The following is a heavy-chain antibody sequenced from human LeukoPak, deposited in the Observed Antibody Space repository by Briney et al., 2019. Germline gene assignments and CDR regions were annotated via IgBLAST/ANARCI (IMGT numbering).Heavy chain of an antibody. CDR2: IYYSGSA. CDR3: ARASNAGGWFEPYYFDY. Sequence: PSETLSLTCTVSGGSISSSSYYWGWIRQPPGKGLEWIGSIYYSGSAYYNPSLKSRVTISVDTSKNQFSLKLSSVTAADTAVYYCARASNAGGWFEPYYFDYWGQGTLVTVSS. D-gene: IGHD3-10*01. CDR1: GGSISSSSYY. J-gene: IGHJ4*02. V-gene: IGHV4-39*01.